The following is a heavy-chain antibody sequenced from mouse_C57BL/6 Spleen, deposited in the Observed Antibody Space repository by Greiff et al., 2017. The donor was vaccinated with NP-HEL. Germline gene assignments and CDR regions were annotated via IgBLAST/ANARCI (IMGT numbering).Heavy chain of an antibody. Sequence: DVKLVESGGGLVKPGGSLKLSCAASGFTFSSYAMSWVRQTPEKRLEWVATISDGGSYTYYPDNVKGRFTISRDNAKNNLYLQMSNLKSEDTAMYYCARAYSNYVSYFDDWGQGTTLTVSS. V-gene: IGHV5-4*03. CDR2: ISDGGSYT. CDR1: GFTFSSYA. J-gene: IGHJ2*01. D-gene: IGHD2-5*01. CDR3: ARAYSNYVSYFDD.